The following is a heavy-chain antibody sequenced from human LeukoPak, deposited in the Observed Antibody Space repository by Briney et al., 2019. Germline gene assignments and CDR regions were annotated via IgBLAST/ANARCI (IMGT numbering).Heavy chain of an antibody. CDR1: GFTFSSYA. CDR3: ARTLECSSTSCYADYYYGMDV. V-gene: IGHV3-23*01. Sequence: GGSLRLSCAASGFTFSSYAMSWVRQAPGKGLEWVSAISGSGGSTYYADSVKGRFTISRDNAKNSLYLQMNSLRAEDTAVYYCARTLECSSTSCYADYYYGMDVWGQGTTVTVSS. J-gene: IGHJ6*02. D-gene: IGHD2-2*01. CDR2: ISGSGGST.